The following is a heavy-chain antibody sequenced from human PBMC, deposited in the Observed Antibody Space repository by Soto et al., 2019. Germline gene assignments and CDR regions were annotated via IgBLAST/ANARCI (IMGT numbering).Heavy chain of an antibody. Sequence: PSVKVSCKASGYTFTDYGILWLRQAPGQGLEWMGWISIYYGNTDYSQKLQGRVTMTRDISTSTAYMELTSLRSDGTAVYYCAILPSEIYEYDFWGQGTPVTRLL. CDR3: AILPSEIYEYDF. J-gene: IGHJ4*02. CDR1: GYTFTDYG. V-gene: IGHV1-18*01. CDR2: ISIYYGNT. D-gene: IGHD5-12*01.